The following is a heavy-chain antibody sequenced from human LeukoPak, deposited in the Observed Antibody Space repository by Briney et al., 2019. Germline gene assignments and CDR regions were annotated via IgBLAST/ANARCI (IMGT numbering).Heavy chain of an antibody. J-gene: IGHJ6*04. D-gene: IGHD3-10*02. CDR1: GFTFSSYS. V-gene: IGHV3-48*04. CDR3: AELGITMIGGV. CDR2: ISSRSNTI. Sequence: GGSLRLSCAASGFTFSSYSMNWVRQAPGKGLEWVSYISSRSNTIYYADSVKGRFTISRDNAKNSLYLQMNSLRAEDTAVYYCAELGITMIGGVWGKGTTVTISS.